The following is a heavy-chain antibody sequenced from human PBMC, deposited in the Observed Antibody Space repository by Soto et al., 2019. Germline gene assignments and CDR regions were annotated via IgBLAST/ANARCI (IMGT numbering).Heavy chain of an antibody. V-gene: IGHV1-8*01. CDR1: GYTFTSYG. CDR2: MNPNSGNT. D-gene: IGHD1-1*01. CDR3: ARGSPGTTIYYYYYYMDV. J-gene: IGHJ6*03. Sequence: GASVKVSCKASGYTFTSYGINWVRQATGQGLEWMGWMNPNSGNTGYAQKFQGRVTMTRNTSISTAYMELSSLRSEDTAVYYCARGSPGTTIYYYYYYMDVWGKGTTVTVSS.